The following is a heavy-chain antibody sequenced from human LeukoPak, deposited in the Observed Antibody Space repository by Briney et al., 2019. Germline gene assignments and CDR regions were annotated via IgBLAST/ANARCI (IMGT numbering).Heavy chain of an antibody. Sequence: SQTLSLTCSVSGGSIRSGNYYWSWIRQHPGKGLEWIGYIYYSGSTYYNPSLKSRVTISLDTSNDQFSLKLTSVTAADTALYYCARGQLSAIPYYYSYGMDVWGPGTTVTVSS. CDR3: ARGQLSAIPYYYSYGMDV. CDR2: IYYSGST. CDR1: GGSIRSGNYY. V-gene: IGHV4-31*03. D-gene: IGHD3-16*02. J-gene: IGHJ6*02.